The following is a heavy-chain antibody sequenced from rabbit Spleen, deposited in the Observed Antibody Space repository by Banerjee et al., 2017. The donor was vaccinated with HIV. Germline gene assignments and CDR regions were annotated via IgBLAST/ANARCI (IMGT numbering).Heavy chain of an antibody. D-gene: IGHD1-1*01. CDR2: IDPVFGIA. CDR1: GFTLSSYG. Sequence: QLVESGGGLVQPGGSLKLSCKASGFTLSSYGVNWVRQAPGKGLEWIGYIDPVFGIAVYASWVNGRFTISRDNAQNTLYLQLNSLTAADTATYFCVREVYHILGLRGPGTLVTVS. V-gene: IGHV1S7*01. J-gene: IGHJ4*01. CDR3: VREVYHILGL.